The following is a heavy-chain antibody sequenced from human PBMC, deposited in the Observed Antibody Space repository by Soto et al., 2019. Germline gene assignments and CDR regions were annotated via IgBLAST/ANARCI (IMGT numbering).Heavy chain of an antibody. V-gene: IGHV1-8*01. CDR2: MNPNSGNT. CDR1: GYTFTSYD. CDR3: AKGNNLEWFLSPIAY. D-gene: IGHD3-3*01. Sequence: ASVKVSCKASGYTFTSYDINWVRQATGQGLEWMGWMNPNSGNTGYAQKFQGRVTMTRNTSISTAYMELSSLRSEDTAVYYCAKGNNLEWFLSPIAYWGQGTLVTVSS. J-gene: IGHJ4*02.